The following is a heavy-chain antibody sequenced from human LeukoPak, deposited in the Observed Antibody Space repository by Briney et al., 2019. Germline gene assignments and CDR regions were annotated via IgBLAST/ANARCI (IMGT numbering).Heavy chain of an antibody. D-gene: IGHD2-2*01. CDR2: IMIGGDGK. CDR1: GFTFNNYA. V-gene: IGHV3-23*01. Sequence: GGFLRLSCAGSGFTFNNYAMSWVRRAPRKGLEWVSTIMIGGDGKHYADSVKGRFTISRDRSESTLFLQMDDLRADDTAVYYCVRAAPQNCYPSSCSLFDKWGQGTLVTVSS. J-gene: IGHJ4*02. CDR3: VRAAPQNCYPSSCSLFDK.